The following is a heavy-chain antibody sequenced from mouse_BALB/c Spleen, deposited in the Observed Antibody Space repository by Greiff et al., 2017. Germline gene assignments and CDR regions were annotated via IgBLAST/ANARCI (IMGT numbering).Heavy chain of an antibody. Sequence: DVQLVESGGGLVKPGGSLKLSCAASGFTFSSYAMSWVRQTPEKRLEWVASIISGGSTYYPDSVKGRFTTSRDNARNILYLQMSSLRSEDTAMYYCARRDGPYYFDYWGQGTTLTVSS. CDR2: IISGGST. J-gene: IGHJ2*01. V-gene: IGHV5-6-5*01. CDR1: GFTFSSYA. CDR3: ARRDGPYYFDY. D-gene: IGHD3-3*01.